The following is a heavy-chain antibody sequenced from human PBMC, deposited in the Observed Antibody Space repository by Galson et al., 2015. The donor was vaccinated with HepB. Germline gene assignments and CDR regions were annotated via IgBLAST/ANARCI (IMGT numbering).Heavy chain of an antibody. V-gene: IGHV3-66*01. J-gene: IGHJ6*02. CDR1: GVSVSLNY. CDR3: ARAMYHRDVSNYPYFAGLDV. Sequence: SLRLSCAASGVSVSLNYMVWVRQPPGKGLEWVSLINSGDSTYYINSVKGRFTISRDNSKNKLYLQMNTLRAEDTAVYYCARAMYHRDVSNYPYFAGLDVWGQGTTVTVSS. CDR2: INSGDST. D-gene: IGHD3-10*01.